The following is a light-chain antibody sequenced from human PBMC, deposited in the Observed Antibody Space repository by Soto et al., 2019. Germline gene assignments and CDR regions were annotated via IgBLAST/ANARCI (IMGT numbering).Light chain of an antibody. V-gene: IGKV3-20*01. CDR2: GAS. Sequence: EIVLTQSPGTLSLSPGERATLSCRASQSVSSSYLAWYQQKPGQAPRQLIYGASSRATGIPDRFSGSGSGTAFTLIITSLEPEDFAVYYCQHYRNSFGGGTTVEIK. CDR3: QHYRNS. J-gene: IGKJ4*01. CDR1: QSVSSSY.